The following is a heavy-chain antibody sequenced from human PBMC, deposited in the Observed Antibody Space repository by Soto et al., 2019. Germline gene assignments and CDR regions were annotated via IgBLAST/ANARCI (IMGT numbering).Heavy chain of an antibody. CDR1: GFSFNSYW. CDR3: ARVGVGAYYFDD. CDR2: INSDGTKT. D-gene: IGHD1-26*01. J-gene: IGHJ4*02. V-gene: IGHV3-74*01. Sequence: EVQLVESGGGLVQPGGSLRLSCAASGFSFNSYWMYWVRQVPGKGLVWVSRINSDGTKTSYADSVKGRFTIARDNAKNTLYLEMNSLRPEDTAMYYCARVGVGAYYFDDWGQGTLVTVSS.